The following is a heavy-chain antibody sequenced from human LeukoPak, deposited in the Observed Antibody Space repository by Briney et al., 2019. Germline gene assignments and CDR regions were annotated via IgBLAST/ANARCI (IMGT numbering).Heavy chain of an antibody. CDR1: GSSMSDYY. D-gene: IGHD3-9*01. Sequence: KPSETLSLTCTVSGSSMSDYYWSWIRQPPGKGLEWIGYIYYTGSTNYNPSLKSRVTMSVDTSKNQISLKPSSVTAADSAVYYCVRRVRYFGQNDYWGQGTLVTVSS. J-gene: IGHJ4*02. CDR2: IYYTGST. CDR3: VRRVRYFGQNDY. V-gene: IGHV4-59*08.